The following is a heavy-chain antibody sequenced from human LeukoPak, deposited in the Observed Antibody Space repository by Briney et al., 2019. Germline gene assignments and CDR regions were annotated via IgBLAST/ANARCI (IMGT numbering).Heavy chain of an antibody. V-gene: IGHV3-23*01. CDR2: ISDTGGTI. J-gene: IGHJ4*03. CDR1: GITLSNYG. Sequence: GGSLRLSCAGSGITLSNYGMSWVRQAPGEGLQWVAGISDTGGTITYADSVSGRFTISRDNAKNTLYLQMNSLRADDTAVYLCAKRGVVIRVILVGFHKQAYYFDSWGHGALVTVSS. CDR3: AKRGVVIRVILVGFHKQAYYFDS. D-gene: IGHD3-22*01.